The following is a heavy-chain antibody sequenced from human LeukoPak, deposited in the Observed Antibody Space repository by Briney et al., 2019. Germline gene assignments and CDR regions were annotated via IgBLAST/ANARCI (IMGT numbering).Heavy chain of an antibody. CDR1: GGSFSGYY. Sequence: PSETLSLTCAVYGGSFSGYYWSWIRQPPGKGREWIGEINHSGSTNYNPSLKSRVTISVDTSKNQFSLKLSSVTAADTAVYSCARKAWSDAGYSSRQYYFDYWGQGTLVTVSS. V-gene: IGHV4-34*01. CDR2: INHSGST. CDR3: ARKAWSDAGYSSRQYYFDY. D-gene: IGHD6-13*01. J-gene: IGHJ4*02.